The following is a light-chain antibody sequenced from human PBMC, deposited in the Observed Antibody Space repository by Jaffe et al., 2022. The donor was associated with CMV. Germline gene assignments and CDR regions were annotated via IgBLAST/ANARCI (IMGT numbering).Light chain of an antibody. CDR2: AAS. J-gene: IGKJ4*01. Sequence: DIQMTQSPSSLSASVGDRVTISCRASQSVSISLNWYQQKPGKAPNLLIYAASSLQSGVPSRFSGNGSGTDFTLTISSLQPEDFATYYCQQSYSSHLTFGGGTKVESK. CDR3: QQSYSSHLT. V-gene: IGKV1-39*01. CDR1: QSVSIS.